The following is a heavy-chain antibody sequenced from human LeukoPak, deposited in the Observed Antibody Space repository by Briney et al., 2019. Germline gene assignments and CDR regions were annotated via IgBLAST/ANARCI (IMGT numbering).Heavy chain of an antibody. Sequence: GGSLRLSCAASGFTFSSYAMSWVRQAPGKGLEWVSAITGSGGSTYYADSVKGRFTISRDNSKDTLYLQMNSLRAEDTAVYYCAKGGSSSRPYYFDYWGQGTLVTVSS. CDR2: ITGSGGST. CDR3: AKGGSSSRPYYFDY. J-gene: IGHJ4*02. V-gene: IGHV3-23*01. CDR1: GFTFSSYA. D-gene: IGHD6-6*01.